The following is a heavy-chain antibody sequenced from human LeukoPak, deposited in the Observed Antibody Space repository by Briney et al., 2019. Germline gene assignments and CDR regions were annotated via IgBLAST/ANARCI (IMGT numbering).Heavy chain of an antibody. V-gene: IGHV4-61*02. CDR3: ARGDGVYFDY. J-gene: IGHJ4*02. D-gene: IGHD3-16*01. CDR2: IYTSGST. Sequence: SETLSLTCTVSGGSISSGSYYWSWIRQPAGKGLEWIGRIYTSGSTNYNPSLKSRVTISVDTSKNQFSLKLSSVTAADTAVYYCARGDGVYFDYWGQGTLVTVSS. CDR1: GGSISSGSYY.